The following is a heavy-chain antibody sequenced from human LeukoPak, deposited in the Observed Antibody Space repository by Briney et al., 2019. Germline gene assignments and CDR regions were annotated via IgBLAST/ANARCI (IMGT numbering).Heavy chain of an antibody. D-gene: IGHD3-10*01. Sequence: ASVKVSCKASGYTFTGYYMHWVRQAPGHGVEWMGWINPNSGGTNYAQKCQGRVTMTSDTSISTAYMELSRLRSDDTAVYYCARDLELGYYYYGMDVWGKGTTVTVSS. V-gene: IGHV1-2*02. CDR1: GYTFTGYY. J-gene: IGHJ6*04. CDR3: ARDLELGYYYYGMDV. CDR2: INPNSGGT.